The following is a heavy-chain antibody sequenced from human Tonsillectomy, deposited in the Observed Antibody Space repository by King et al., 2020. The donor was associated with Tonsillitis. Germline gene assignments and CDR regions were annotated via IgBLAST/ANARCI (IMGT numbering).Heavy chain of an antibody. Sequence: QLVQSGAEVKKPGASVKVSCKASGYRFIGYCMHWVRQAPGQGLEWMGWINPNSGGTRYAQKFQGRVTMTRDTSTSTAYMELSSLRSDDTAVYYCARDRGYVATAADNWFDPWGQGTLVTVSS. J-gene: IGHJ5*02. D-gene: IGHD5-18*01. CDR2: INPNSGGT. CDR3: ARDRGYVATAADNWFDP. CDR1: GYRFIGYC. V-gene: IGHV1-2*02.